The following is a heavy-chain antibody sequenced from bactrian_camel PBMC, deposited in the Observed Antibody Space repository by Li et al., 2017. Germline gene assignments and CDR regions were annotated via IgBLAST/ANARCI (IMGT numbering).Heavy chain of an antibody. CDR1: GYEWKTMC. CDR3: AADGAGGSGDYCRYTLWRADFRS. Sequence: HVQLVESGGGSVQPGESLRLSCVGSGYEWKTMCVGWFRQAPGKEREGVVAIDSDGRISYADSVKGRFTASKDNAKNTLFLQMNNLKSEDTGMYYCAADGAGGSGDYCRYTLWRADFRSSGQGTQVTVS. J-gene: IGHJ6*01. D-gene: IGHD2*01. V-gene: IGHV3S53*01. CDR2: IDSDGRI.